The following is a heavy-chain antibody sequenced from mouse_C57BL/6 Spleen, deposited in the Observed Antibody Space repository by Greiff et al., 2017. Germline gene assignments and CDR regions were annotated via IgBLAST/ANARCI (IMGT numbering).Heavy chain of an antibody. Sequence: VHLVESGAELVRPGASVTLSCKASGYTFTDYEMHWVKQTPVHGLEWIGAIDPETGGTAYNQKFKGKAILTADKSSSTAYMELRSLTSEDSAVYYCTRPEGFAYWGQGTLVTVSA. CDR1: GYTFTDYE. J-gene: IGHJ3*01. CDR3: TRPEGFAY. CDR2: IDPETGGT. V-gene: IGHV1-15*01.